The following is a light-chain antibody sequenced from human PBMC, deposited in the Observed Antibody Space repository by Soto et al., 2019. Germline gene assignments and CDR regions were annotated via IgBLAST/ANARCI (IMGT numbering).Light chain of an antibody. Sequence: QSALTQPASVSGSPGQSITISCTGTSSDVGGYHYVSWYQQHPGKAPKLIIYGVSNRPSGVSNRFSASKSRNTASLTISGLQAEDEADYYCNSYTSSSTYVFGTGTKVTVL. J-gene: IGLJ1*01. V-gene: IGLV2-14*01. CDR1: SSDVGGYHY. CDR3: NSYTSSSTYV. CDR2: GVS.